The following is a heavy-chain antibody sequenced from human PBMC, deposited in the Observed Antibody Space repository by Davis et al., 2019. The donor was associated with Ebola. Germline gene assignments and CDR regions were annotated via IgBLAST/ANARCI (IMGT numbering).Heavy chain of an antibody. CDR2: INHSGST. V-gene: IGHV4-34*01. Sequence: SETLSLTCAVYGGSFSGYYWSWIRQPPGKGLEWIGEINHSGSTNYNPSLKSRVTISVDTSKNQFSLKLSSVTAADTAVYYCARDPYYGDYGWGQGTLVTVSS. J-gene: IGHJ4*02. D-gene: IGHD4-17*01. CDR1: GGSFSGYY. CDR3: ARDPYYGDYG.